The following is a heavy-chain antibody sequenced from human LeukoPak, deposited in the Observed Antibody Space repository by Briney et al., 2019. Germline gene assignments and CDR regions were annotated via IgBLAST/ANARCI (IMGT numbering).Heavy chain of an antibody. CDR3: ARDRGFGVPSYYMDV. CDR2: INNDGGGT. J-gene: IGHJ6*03. CDR1: GFTLSNYW. Sequence: PGGSLRLSCTASGFTLSNYWIHWVRQPPGKGLVWVSRINNDGGGTIYADSVRGRFTISRDNAKNSLYLQMNSLRAEDTAVYYCARDRGFGVPSYYMDVWGKGTTVTVSS. D-gene: IGHD3-10*01. V-gene: IGHV3-74*01.